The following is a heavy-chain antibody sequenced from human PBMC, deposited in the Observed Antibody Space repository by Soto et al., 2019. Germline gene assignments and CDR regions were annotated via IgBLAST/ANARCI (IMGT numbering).Heavy chain of an antibody. CDR2: ITSSSTYI. Sequence: GGSLRLSCVAPGFTFSAYSMSWVRQAPGQGLEWVSSITSSSTYIYYTRSVEGRFTISRDDAKNSLHLQMNSLRAEDTAVYYCARDLLEGYGHARQPDYWGQGTLVTVSS. J-gene: IGHJ4*02. V-gene: IGHV3-21*06. D-gene: IGHD5-18*01. CDR1: GFTFSAYS. CDR3: ARDLLEGYGHARQPDY.